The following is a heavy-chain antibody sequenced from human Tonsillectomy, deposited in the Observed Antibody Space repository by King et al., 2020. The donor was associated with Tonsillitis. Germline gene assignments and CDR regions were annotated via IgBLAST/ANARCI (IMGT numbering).Heavy chain of an antibody. Sequence: QVQLQESGPGLVKPSETLYRTCTVSGGSIRNYYWSWLRRPPGKALEWIGNIYYSGYTYYNPSLQSRVTMSVDPSKSQFSLRLKSVTAADTAVYYCARVLGRVVTGPFAFDLWGQGTMLSVSS. D-gene: IGHD2-21*02. CDR2: IYYSGYT. J-gene: IGHJ3*01. CDR3: ARVLGRVVTGPFAFDL. V-gene: IGHV4-59*01. CDR1: GGSIRNYY.